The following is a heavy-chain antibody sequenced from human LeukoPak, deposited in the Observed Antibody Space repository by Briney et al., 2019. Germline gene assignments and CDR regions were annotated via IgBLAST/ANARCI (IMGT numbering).Heavy chain of an antibody. J-gene: IGHJ6*03. CDR2: ISWDGGST. D-gene: IGHD3-10*01. Sequence: GGSLRLSCAASGFTFSSYGMHWVRQAPGKGLEWVSLISWDGGSTYYADSVKGRFTISRDNSKNSLYLQMNSLRTEDTALYYCAKDYYGSGSNYYYYMDVWGKGTTVTVSS. V-gene: IGHV3-43*01. CDR3: AKDYYGSGSNYYYYMDV. CDR1: GFTFSSYG.